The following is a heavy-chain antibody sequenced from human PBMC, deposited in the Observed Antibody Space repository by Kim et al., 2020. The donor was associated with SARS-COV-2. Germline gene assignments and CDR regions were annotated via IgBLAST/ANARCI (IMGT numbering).Heavy chain of an antibody. CDR1: GGSFSGYY. Sequence: SETLSLTCAVYGGSFSGYYWSWIRQPPGKGLEWIGEINHSGSTNYNPSLKSRVTISVDTSKNQFSLKLSSVTAAETAVYYCARRRAENYDSSGPDDYWGQGTLVTVSS. D-gene: IGHD3-22*01. CDR3: ARRRAENYDSSGPDDY. V-gene: IGHV4-34*01. J-gene: IGHJ4*02. CDR2: INHSGST.